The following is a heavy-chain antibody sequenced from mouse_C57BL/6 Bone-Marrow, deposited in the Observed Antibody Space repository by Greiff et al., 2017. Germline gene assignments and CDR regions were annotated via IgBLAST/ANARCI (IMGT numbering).Heavy chain of an antibody. CDR1: GFTFSSYG. CDR3: ARHGMVTRAWFAY. CDR2: ISSGGSYT. Sequence: EVKLMESGGDLVKPGGSLKLSCAASGFTFSSYGMSWVRQTPDKRLEWVATISSGGSYTYYPDSVKGRFPISSDNAKNTLYLQMSSLKSEDTAMYYCARHGMVTRAWFAYWCQGTLVTVSA. V-gene: IGHV5-6*01. D-gene: IGHD2-3*01. J-gene: IGHJ3*01.